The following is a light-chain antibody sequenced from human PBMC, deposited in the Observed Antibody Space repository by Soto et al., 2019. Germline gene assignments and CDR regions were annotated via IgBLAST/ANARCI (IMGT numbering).Light chain of an antibody. CDR3: QTWDTGTRSYV. Sequence: QLVLTQSPSASASLGASVKLTCTLSSGHSSYAIAWHQQQPEKGPRYLMKLNSDGSHRKGDGIPDRFSGSSSGAERYLTISSLQSDDEADYYCQTWDTGTRSYVFGTGTKVTVL. J-gene: IGLJ1*01. V-gene: IGLV4-69*01. CDR1: SGHSSYA. CDR2: LNSDGSH.